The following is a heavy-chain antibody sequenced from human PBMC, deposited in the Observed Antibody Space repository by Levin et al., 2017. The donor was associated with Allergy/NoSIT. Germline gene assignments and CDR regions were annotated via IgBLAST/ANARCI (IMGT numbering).Heavy chain of an antibody. Sequence: PGGSLRLSCAASGFTFSSYGMHWVRQAPGKGLEWVAVISYDGSNKYYADSVKGRFTISRDNSKNTLYLQMNSLRAEDTAVYYCARTFTSSSTSCPDYWGQGTLVTVSS. CDR3: ARTFTSSSTSCPDY. J-gene: IGHJ4*02. CDR2: ISYDGSNK. D-gene: IGHD2-2*01. V-gene: IGHV3-30*03. CDR1: GFTFSSYG.